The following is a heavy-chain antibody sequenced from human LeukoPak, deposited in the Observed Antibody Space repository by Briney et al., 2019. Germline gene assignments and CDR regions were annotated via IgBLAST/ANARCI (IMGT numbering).Heavy chain of an antibody. J-gene: IGHJ4*02. CDR3: ARRRRSSTSCSDFDY. CDR2: ISSSSSYI. V-gene: IGHV3-21*01. CDR1: GFTFSSYS. Sequence: PGGSLRLSCAASGFTFSSYSMNWVRQAPGKGLEWVSSISSSSSYIYYADSVKGRFTISRDNAKNSLYLQMNSLRAEDTAVYYCARRRRSSTSCSDFDYWGQGTLVTVSS. D-gene: IGHD2-2*01.